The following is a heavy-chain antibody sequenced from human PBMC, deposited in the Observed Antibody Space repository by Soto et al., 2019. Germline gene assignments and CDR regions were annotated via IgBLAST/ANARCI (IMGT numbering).Heavy chain of an antibody. D-gene: IGHD3-3*01. V-gene: IGHV3-30-3*01. CDR1: GFTFSSYA. CDR3: ARADYDFWSGYYS. CDR2: ISYDGSNK. Sequence: PGGSLRLSCAASGFTFSSYAMHWVRQAPGKGLEWVAVISYDGSNKYYADSVKGRFTISRDNSKNTLYLQMNSLRAEDTAVYYCARADYDFWSGYYSWGQGTLVTVSS. J-gene: IGHJ5*02.